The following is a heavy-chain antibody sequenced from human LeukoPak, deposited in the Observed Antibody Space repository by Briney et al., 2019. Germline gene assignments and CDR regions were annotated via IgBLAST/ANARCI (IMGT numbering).Heavy chain of an antibody. CDR2: INTHGYST. V-gene: IGHV3-74*01. Sequence: SGGSLRLSCAASGFTFSSYWMHWSRQAPGKGRVGVSGINTHGYSTSYADSVKGRFTISRDNAKNTLYLQMNSLRADDTAVYYCARDGYNSGYLKALDYWGQGTLLTVSS. CDR3: ARDGYNSGYLKALDY. CDR1: GFTFSSYW. D-gene: IGHD5-18*01. J-gene: IGHJ4*02.